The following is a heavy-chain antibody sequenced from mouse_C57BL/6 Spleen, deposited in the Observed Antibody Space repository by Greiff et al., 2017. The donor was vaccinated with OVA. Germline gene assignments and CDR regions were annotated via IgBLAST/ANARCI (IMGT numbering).Heavy chain of an antibody. J-gene: IGHJ4*01. Sequence: EVKLVESGGGLVKPGGSLKLSCAASGFTFSDYGMHWVRQAPEKGLEWVAYISSGSSTIYYADTVKGRFTISRDNANNTLFLQMTSLRSEDTAMYYCARRRDDAMDYWGQGTSVTVSS. CDR1: GFTFSDYG. CDR3: ARRRDDAMDY. CDR2: ISSGSSTI. D-gene: IGHD3-3*01. V-gene: IGHV5-17*01.